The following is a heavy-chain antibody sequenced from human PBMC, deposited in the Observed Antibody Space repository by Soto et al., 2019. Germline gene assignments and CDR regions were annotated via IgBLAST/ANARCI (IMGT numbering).Heavy chain of an antibody. CDR2: IYPGDSDT. Sequence: GESLKISCKGSGYIFTNYWIGCVRQMPGKGLEWMGIIYPGDSDTRYTPSFQGQVTISADKSISTAYLQWNSLKASDTAMYYCAIRGSFRAPDYWGQGTQVTVSS. CDR1: GYIFTNYW. V-gene: IGHV5-51*01. J-gene: IGHJ4*02. D-gene: IGHD2-15*01. CDR3: AIRGSFRAPDY.